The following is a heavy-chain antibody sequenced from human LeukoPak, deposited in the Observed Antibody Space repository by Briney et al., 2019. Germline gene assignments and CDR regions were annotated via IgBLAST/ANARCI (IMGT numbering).Heavy chain of an antibody. D-gene: IGHD3-22*01. V-gene: IGHV4-59*01. J-gene: IGHJ4*02. CDR2: IYYSGSI. Sequence: SETLSLTCTVSGASISSYYWSWIRQPPGKGLEWIGDIYYSGSIKYNPSLKSRVTMSVDTAKNQFSLKLSSVTAADTAIYYCARENPSGYYNRPIDYWGQGTLVTVSS. CDR1: GASISSYY. CDR3: ARENPSGYYNRPIDY.